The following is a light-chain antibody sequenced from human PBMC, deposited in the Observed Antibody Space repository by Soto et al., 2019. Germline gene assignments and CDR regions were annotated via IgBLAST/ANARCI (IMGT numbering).Light chain of an antibody. V-gene: IGKV3D-15*01. CDR1: QSVSSN. Sequence: EIVMTQSPATLSVSPGERATLSCRVSQSVSSNLAWYKQKPGQAPRLLIYGASTRATGIPARFSGSGSGTEFTLTISSLESEDFAVYYCQQYNNWPLSFGQGTKVDIK. CDR2: GAS. CDR3: QQYNNWPLS. J-gene: IGKJ1*01.